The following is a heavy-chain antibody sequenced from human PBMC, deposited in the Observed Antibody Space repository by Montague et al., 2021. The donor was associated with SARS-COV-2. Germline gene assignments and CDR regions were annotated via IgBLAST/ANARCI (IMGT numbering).Heavy chain of an antibody. CDR2: IYYSGGT. D-gene: IGHD1-26*01. V-gene: IGHV4-59*08. CDR1: GGSLSSYY. Sequence: SETLSLTCTVSGGSLSSYYWSWIRQPPGKGLEWIGYIYYSGGTNYNPSLKSRATISIDTSKNQFSLNLSSVTAADTAVYYCARHVSGSLTHFHHWGQGSLVTVSS. CDR3: ARHVSGSLTHFHH. J-gene: IGHJ1*01.